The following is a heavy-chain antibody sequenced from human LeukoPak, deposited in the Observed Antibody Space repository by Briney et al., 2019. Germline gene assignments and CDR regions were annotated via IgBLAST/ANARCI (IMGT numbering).Heavy chain of an antibody. CDR3: AKDNGYNYGSGYPA. CDR2: ISYDGSNK. J-gene: IGHJ5*02. CDR1: GFTFSSYG. Sequence: GGSLRLSCAASGFTFSSYGMHWVRQAPGKGLEWVAVISYDGSNKYYADSVKGRFTISRDNSKNTLYLQMNSLRAEDTAVYYCAKDNGYNYGSGYPAWGQGTLVTVSS. D-gene: IGHD5-18*01. V-gene: IGHV3-30*18.